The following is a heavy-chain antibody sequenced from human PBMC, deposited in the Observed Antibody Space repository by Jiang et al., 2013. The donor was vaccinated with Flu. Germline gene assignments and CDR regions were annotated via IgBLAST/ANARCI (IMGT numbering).Heavy chain of an antibody. CDR1: GFTFSSYG. CDR3: ARRSLYDGGDYVFGNWYFDL. CDR2: IWYDGSNK. J-gene: IGHJ2*01. Sequence: VQLLESGGGVVQPGRSLRLSCAASGFTFSSYGMHWVRQAPGKGLEWVAVIWYDGSNKYYADSVKGRFTISRDNSKNTLYLQMNSLRAEDTAVYYCARRSLYDGGDYVFGNWYFDLWGRGTLVTVSS. V-gene: IGHV3-33*01. D-gene: IGHD4-17*01.